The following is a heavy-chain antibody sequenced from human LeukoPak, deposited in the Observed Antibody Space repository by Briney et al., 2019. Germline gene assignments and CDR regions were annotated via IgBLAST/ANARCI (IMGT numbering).Heavy chain of an antibody. V-gene: IGHV1-18*01. Sequence: GSSVKVSCKASGGTFSSYAISWVRQAPGQGLEWMGWISAYNGNTNYAQKLQGRVTMTTDTSTSTAYMELRSLRSDDTAVYYCARVSRPGYSSSSDYWGQGTLVTVSS. CDR1: GGTFSSYA. CDR3: ARVSRPGYSSSSDY. J-gene: IGHJ4*02. D-gene: IGHD6-13*01. CDR2: ISAYNGNT.